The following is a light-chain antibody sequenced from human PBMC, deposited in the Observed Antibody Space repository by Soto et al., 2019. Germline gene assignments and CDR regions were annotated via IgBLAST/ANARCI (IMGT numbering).Light chain of an antibody. CDR3: QQYGSSPPRT. Sequence: EIVMTQSPATLSVSPGDRATLSCRASQSIRTNLAWYQQKPGQAPRLLIYGASTRATDVPDRFSGSGSGADFTLTISRLEPEDFAVYYCQQYGSSPPRTFGQGTKVDIK. V-gene: IGKV3-20*01. CDR1: QSIRTN. J-gene: IGKJ1*01. CDR2: GAS.